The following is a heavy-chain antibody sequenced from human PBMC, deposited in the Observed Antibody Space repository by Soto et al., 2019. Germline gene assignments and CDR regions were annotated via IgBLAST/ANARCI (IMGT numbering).Heavy chain of an antibody. CDR3: ARSRYYDSSGYYYWGYYYYGMDV. J-gene: IGHJ6*02. D-gene: IGHD3-22*01. V-gene: IGHV4-59*01. CDR2: IYYSGST. CDR1: GGSISSYY. Sequence: QVQLQESGPGLVKPSETLSLTCTVSGGSISSYYWSWIRQPPGKGLEWIGYIYYSGSTNYNPSLKSRVTISVDTSKNQFSLKLSSVTAADTAVYYCARSRYYDSSGYYYWGYYYYGMDVWGQGTTVTVSS.